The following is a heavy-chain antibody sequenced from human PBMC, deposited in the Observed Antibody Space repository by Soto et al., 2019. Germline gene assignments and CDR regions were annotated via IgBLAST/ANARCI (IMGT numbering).Heavy chain of an antibody. D-gene: IGHD3-3*01. J-gene: IGHJ4*02. CDR2: VYHTGRT. CDR1: GGSFKSGSYS. V-gene: IGHV4-61*01. Sequence: SETLSLTCTVSGGSFKSGSYSWSWIRQPPGKGLEWIGYVYHTGRTSFNPSLKSRVSIPMDTSKNQFSLNLDSVTAADTAVYFCARDFAYFDSWGQGTLVTVSS. CDR3: ARDFAYFDS.